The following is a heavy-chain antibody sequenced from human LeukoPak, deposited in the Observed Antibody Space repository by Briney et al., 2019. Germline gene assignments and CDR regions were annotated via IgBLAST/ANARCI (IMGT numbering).Heavy chain of an antibody. Sequence: SETLSLTCTVSGDSISTRNSYWGWIRQPPWKGLEGMGSIDYSGNTYYNASLKSRGTISVDTSKNQFSLKLTSVTAADTAVYCCAGGRSGPTCWFDPWGQGTLVTVSS. J-gene: IGHJ5*02. CDR2: IDYSGNT. CDR1: GDSISTRNSY. CDR3: AGGRSGPTCWFDP. V-gene: IGHV4-39*01.